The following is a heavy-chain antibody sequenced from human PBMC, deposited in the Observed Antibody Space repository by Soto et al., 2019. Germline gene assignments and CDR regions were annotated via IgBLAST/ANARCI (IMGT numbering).Heavy chain of an antibody. CDR2: IYPGDSDT. Sequence: GESLKISCKGCGYSFTSYWIGWVRQMPGKGLEWKGIIYPGDSDTRYSPSFQGQVTISADKSISTAYLQWSSLKASDTAMYYCARRGKRGSGSQGVDVWGKGTTVTVSS. CDR3: ARRGKRGSGSQGVDV. CDR1: GYSFTSYW. J-gene: IGHJ6*04. D-gene: IGHD3-10*01. V-gene: IGHV5-51*01.